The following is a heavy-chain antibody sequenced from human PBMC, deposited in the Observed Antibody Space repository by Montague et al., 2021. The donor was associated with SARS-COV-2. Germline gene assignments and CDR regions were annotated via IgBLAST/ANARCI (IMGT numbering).Heavy chain of an antibody. J-gene: IGHJ3*02. V-gene: IGHV4-39*02. CDR3: ARRGRTPLPVATTIGGFDI. Sequence: SETLSLTCNVSGASISSHNYCCEWIRPPARGRLEWVGSIYDGRSTYYNPSLNSRATTSENTSKNHSSLKMNSVTAAATAVYYCARRGRTPLPVATTIGGFDIWGQGTMVTVSS. CDR1: GASISSHNYC. D-gene: IGHD5-12*01. CDR2: IYDGRST.